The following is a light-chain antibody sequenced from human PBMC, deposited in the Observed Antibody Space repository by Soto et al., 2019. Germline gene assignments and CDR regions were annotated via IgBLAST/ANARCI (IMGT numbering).Light chain of an antibody. CDR3: QQGGTS. J-gene: IGKJ4*01. Sequence: EVVLTQSPGTLSVSPGDRASLSCRASQTISSGHLAWYQQKTGQAPRLLIYDTSYRATGIPDRFSGGGSGTDFTLTITRLEPEDSAVYYCQQGGTSFGGGTKVEI. CDR1: QTISSGH. V-gene: IGKV3-20*01. CDR2: DTS.